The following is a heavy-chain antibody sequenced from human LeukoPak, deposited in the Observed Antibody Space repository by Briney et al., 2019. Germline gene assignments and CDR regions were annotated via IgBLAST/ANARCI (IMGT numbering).Heavy chain of an antibody. V-gene: IGHV4-59*11. CDR2: IYYSGST. CDR3: ARGGWFDP. Sequence: TSETLSLTCTVSGGSISSHYWSWIRQPPGKGLEWIGYIYYSGSTNYNPSLKSRVTISVDTSKNQFSLKLSSVTAADTAVYYCARGGWFDPWGQGTLVTVSS. J-gene: IGHJ5*02. CDR1: GGSISSHY.